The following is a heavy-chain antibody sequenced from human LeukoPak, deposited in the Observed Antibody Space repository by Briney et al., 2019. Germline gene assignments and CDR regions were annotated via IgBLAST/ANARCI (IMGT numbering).Heavy chain of an antibody. V-gene: IGHV4-34*01. D-gene: IGHD4-17*01. CDR3: ARDNYGDYFLDY. Sequence: SETLSLTCAVYGGSFSGYYWSWIRQRPGKGLEWMGEINHSGSTNYNPSLKSRVTISVDTSKNQFSLKLSSVTATDTAVYYCARDNYGDYFLDYWGQGTLVTVSS. CDR1: GGSFSGYY. CDR2: INHSGST. J-gene: IGHJ4*02.